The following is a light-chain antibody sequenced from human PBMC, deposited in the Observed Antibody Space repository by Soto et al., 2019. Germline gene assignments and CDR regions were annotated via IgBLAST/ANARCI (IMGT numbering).Light chain of an antibody. CDR2: AAS. CDR3: QQANSFPLLFT. Sequence: DIQMTQSPSSVSASVGDRVTSTSRASQCIRSWLSLYQQNPGKAPKLLIYAASILQSGVPSSFSGSGSGTYFALTIRSLQPEDFATYYSQQANSFPLLFTSGPGTKVDIK. CDR1: QCIRSW. J-gene: IGKJ3*01. V-gene: IGKV1-12*01.